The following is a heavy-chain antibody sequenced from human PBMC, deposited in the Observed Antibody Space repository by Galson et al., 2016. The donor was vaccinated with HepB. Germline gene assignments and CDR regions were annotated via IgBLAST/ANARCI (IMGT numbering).Heavy chain of an antibody. CDR1: GFTVSNNY. D-gene: IGHD5-12*01. J-gene: IGHJ4*02. CDR3: AREGPRGFSGYDSDSFDS. Sequence: SLRLSCAASGFTVSNNYMIWFRQAPGKVLEWVSLIYSTGTTSYADSVRGRFTISRDNSKNTLSLQMNSLRSEDTAVYYCAREGPRGFSGYDSDSFDSWGQGTLVSVSS. V-gene: IGHV3-66*03. CDR2: IYSTGTT.